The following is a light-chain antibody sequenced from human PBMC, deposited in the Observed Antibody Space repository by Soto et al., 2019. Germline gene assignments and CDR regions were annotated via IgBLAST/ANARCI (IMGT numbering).Light chain of an antibody. CDR3: QQYGSSPLT. CDR1: RSVSSNY. Sequence: EIVLTQSPGTLSLSPGERATLSCRASRSVSSNYLAWYQQKPGQAPRLLVYGASSRATGIADRFSASGSGTDFTLINSRLEPEDAAVYYCQQYGSSPLTFGQGTKVEI. CDR2: GAS. J-gene: IGKJ1*01. V-gene: IGKV3-20*01.